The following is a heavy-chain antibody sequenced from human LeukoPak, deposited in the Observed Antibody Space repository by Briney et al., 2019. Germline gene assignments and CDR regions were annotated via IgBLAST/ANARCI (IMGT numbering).Heavy chain of an antibody. Sequence: SETLSLTCTVSGGSIGSYYWSWIRQPPGKGLEWIGYIYYSGSTNYNPSLKSRVTISVDTSKNQFSLKLSSVTAADTAVYYCARGRGWLQSTPFDYWGQGTLVTASS. CDR2: IYYSGST. D-gene: IGHD5-24*01. CDR1: GGSIGSYY. CDR3: ARGRGWLQSTPFDY. J-gene: IGHJ4*02. V-gene: IGHV4-59*01.